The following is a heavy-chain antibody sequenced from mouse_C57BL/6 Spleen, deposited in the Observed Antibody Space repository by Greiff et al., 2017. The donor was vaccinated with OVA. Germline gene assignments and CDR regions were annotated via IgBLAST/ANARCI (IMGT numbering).Heavy chain of an antibody. CDR2: ISDGGSYT. J-gene: IGHJ2*01. CDR1: GFTFSSYA. Sequence: DVQLVESGGGLVKPGGSLKLSCAASGFTFSSYAMSWVRQTPEKRLEWVATISDGGSYTYYPDNVKGRFTISRDNAKNNLYLQMSHLKSEDTAMYYCAREVYSNYGFDYWGQGTTLTVSS. CDR3: AREVYSNYGFDY. D-gene: IGHD2-5*01. V-gene: IGHV5-4*01.